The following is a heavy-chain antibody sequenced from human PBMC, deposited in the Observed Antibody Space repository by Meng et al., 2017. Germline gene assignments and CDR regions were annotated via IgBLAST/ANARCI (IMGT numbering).Heavy chain of an antibody. CDR3: ARVTSSYYFDY. Sequence: HVQLPGSAPGRVNPPTAPSPAGTVVGGSSSSGGYYWSWIRQHPGKGLEWIGYIYYSGSTYYNPSLKSLVTISVDTSKNQFSLKLSSVTAADTAVYYCARVTSSYYFDYWGQGTLVTVSS. D-gene: IGHD2/OR15-2a*01. V-gene: IGHV4-31*01. J-gene: IGHJ4*02. CDR1: GGSSSSGGYY. CDR2: IYYSGST.